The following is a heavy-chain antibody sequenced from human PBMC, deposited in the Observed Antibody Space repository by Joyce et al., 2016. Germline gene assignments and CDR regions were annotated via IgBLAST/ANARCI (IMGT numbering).Heavy chain of an antibody. Sequence: QITLKESGPTLVKPTQTLTLTCAFSGFSLSTRGVGVGWIRQPPGTALEWLALIYWDDDKRYSAALKSRLTITKDTSRNQVVLTMTNMDPVDTATYYCAHRPDSGYDPSAFDFWGQGTLVTVSS. CDR2: IYWDDDK. CDR1: GFSLSTRGVG. J-gene: IGHJ4*02. V-gene: IGHV2-5*02. D-gene: IGHD5-12*01. CDR3: AHRPDSGYDPSAFDF.